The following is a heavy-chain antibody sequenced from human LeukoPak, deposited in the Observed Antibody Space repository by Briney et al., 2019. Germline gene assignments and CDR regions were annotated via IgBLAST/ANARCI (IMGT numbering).Heavy chain of an antibody. J-gene: IGHJ4*02. D-gene: IGHD4-17*01. CDR2: ISGSGGST. V-gene: IGHV3-23*01. CDR1: GFTFSSYA. Sequence: GGSLRLSCAASGFTFSSYAMNWVRQAPGKGLEWVSTISGSGGSTYYADSVKGRFTISGDNSKNTLYVQMNSLRAEDTAVYYCAKRAYDYGDYIDYWGQGTLVTVSS. CDR3: AKRAYDYGDYIDY.